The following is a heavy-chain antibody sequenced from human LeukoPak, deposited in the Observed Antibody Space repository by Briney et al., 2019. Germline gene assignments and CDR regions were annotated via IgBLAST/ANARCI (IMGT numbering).Heavy chain of an antibody. Sequence: GGSLRLSCAASGFTFSSYAMSWVRQAPGKGLEWVSAISGSGGSTYYADSVKGRFTISRDNSKNTLYLQMNSLRAEDTAVYYCAKDLTPGTIFGVVQPPYNWFDPWGQGTLVTVSS. J-gene: IGHJ5*02. CDR2: ISGSGGST. V-gene: IGHV3-23*01. CDR3: AKDLTPGTIFGVVQPPYNWFDP. D-gene: IGHD3-3*01. CDR1: GFTFSSYA.